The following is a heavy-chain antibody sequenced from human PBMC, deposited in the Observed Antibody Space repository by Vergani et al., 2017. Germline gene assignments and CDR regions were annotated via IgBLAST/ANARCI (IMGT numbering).Heavy chain of an antibody. CDR3: AREQWLPRIIDY. V-gene: IGHV4-61*02. CDR2: SYTSGST. D-gene: IGHD6-19*01. CDR1: GGSISSGSYY. J-gene: IGHJ4*02. Sequence: QVQLQESGPGLVKPSQTLSLTCTVSGGSISSGSYYWSWLRQPAGKGLEWIGRSYTSGSTNYNPSLKSRVTISVDTSKNQFSLKLSSVTAADTAVYYCAREQWLPRIIDYWGQGTLVTVSS.